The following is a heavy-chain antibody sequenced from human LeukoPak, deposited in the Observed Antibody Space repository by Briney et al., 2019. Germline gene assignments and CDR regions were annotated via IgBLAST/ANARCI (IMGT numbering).Heavy chain of an antibody. CDR3: TRDRSRAEDD. Sequence: GGSLRLSCAASGFTFSGHWMSWVRRAPGKGLEWVANINQGGSDKYYVDSVKGRFTISRDNANNLLYLQMNSPRGEDTAVYYCTRDRSRAEDDWGQGTLVTVSS. CDR2: INQGGSDK. CDR1: GFTFSGHW. J-gene: IGHJ4*02. V-gene: IGHV3-7*01. D-gene: IGHD1-14*01.